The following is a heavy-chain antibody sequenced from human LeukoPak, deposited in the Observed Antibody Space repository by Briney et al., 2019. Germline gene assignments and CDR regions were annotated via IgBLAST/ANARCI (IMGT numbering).Heavy chain of an antibody. CDR1: GFTFSSYS. V-gene: IGHV3-21*01. J-gene: IGHJ4*02. CDR3: ARDAEYLAVAGTYFDY. CDR2: ISSSSSYI. D-gene: IGHD6-19*01. Sequence: GGSLRLSCAASGFTFSSYSMNWVRQAPGKGLEWVSSISSSSSYIYYADSVKGRFTISRDNAKNSLYLQMNSLRAEDTAVYYCARDAEYLAVAGTYFDYWGQGTLVTVSS.